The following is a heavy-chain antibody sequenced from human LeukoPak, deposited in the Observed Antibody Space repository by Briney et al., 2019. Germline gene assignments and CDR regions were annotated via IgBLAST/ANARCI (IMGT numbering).Heavy chain of an antibody. CDR1: GISFSSYG. Sequence: GGSLRPSCAASGISFSSYGMSWVRQAPGKGLEWVSTFCSTGTTFYAGSVEGRFTISRANSENTLYLQMVSLRAADTALYYCARVGYSSSWFFFNFWGQGTLATVSS. J-gene: IGHJ4*02. D-gene: IGHD6-13*01. CDR2: FCSTGTT. CDR3: ARVGYSSSWFFFNF. V-gene: IGHV3-23*05.